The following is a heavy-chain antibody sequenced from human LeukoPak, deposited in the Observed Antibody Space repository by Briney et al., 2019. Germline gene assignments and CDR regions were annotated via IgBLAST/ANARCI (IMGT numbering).Heavy chain of an antibody. V-gene: IGHV3-30-3*02. Sequence: GGSLRLSCAASGFTFSSYAMHWVRQAPGKGLEWVAAISYDGSNKYYADSVKGRFTISRDNSKNTLYLQMNSLRAEDTAVYYCAKSLYDWNYVGELYFYYYMDVWGKGTTVTVSS. CDR3: AKSLYDWNYVGELYFYYYMDV. CDR2: ISYDGSNK. CDR1: GFTFSSYA. D-gene: IGHD1-7*01. J-gene: IGHJ6*03.